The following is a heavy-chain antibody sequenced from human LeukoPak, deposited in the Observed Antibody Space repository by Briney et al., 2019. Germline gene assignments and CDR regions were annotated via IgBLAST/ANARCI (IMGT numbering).Heavy chain of an antibody. Sequence: GGSLRLSCAASGFTFSSYAMSWVRQAPGKGLEWVSVVSGSGGPTYYADSLKGRFTISRDNSKNTVYLEMNSLRVDDTAVYYCAKLQAGYFDSSGYHFDYWGQGTLVTVSS. CDR2: VSGSGGPT. CDR3: AKLQAGYFDSSGYHFDY. J-gene: IGHJ4*02. CDR1: GFTFSSYA. V-gene: IGHV3-23*01. D-gene: IGHD3-22*01.